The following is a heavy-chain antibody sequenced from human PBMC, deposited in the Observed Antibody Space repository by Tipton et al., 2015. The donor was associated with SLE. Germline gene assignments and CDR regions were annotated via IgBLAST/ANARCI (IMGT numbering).Heavy chain of an antibody. CDR1: GYTFTSYG. J-gene: IGHJ4*02. D-gene: IGHD1-26*01. CDR3: ARDRPRAGLVGAVDY. Sequence: QSGAEVKKPGSSVKVSCKASGYTFTSYGISWVRQAPGQGLEWMGWISAYNGNTNYAQKLQGRVTMTTDTSTSTAYKELRSLRSDDTAVYYCARDRPRAGLVGAVDYWGQGTLVTVSS. V-gene: IGHV1-18*01. CDR2: ISAYNGNT.